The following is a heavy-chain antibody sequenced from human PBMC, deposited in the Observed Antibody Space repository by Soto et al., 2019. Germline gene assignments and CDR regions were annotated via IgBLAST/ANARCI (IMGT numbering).Heavy chain of an antibody. Sequence: GGSLRLSCAASGFTFSSYAMSWVRQAPGKGLEWVSAISGSGGSTYYADSVKGRFTISRDNSKNTLYLQMNSLRAEDTAVYYCAKDRPGTTVPAPYYYYGMDVWGQGTTVTVSS. J-gene: IGHJ6*02. D-gene: IGHD1-1*01. CDR2: ISGSGGST. V-gene: IGHV3-23*01. CDR1: GFTFSSYA. CDR3: AKDRPGTTVPAPYYYYGMDV.